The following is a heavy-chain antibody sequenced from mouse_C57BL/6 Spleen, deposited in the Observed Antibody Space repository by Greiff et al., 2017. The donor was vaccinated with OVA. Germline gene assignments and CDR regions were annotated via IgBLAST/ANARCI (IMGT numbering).Heavy chain of an antibody. CDR1: GFTFSDYG. CDR2: ISSGSSTI. CDR3: ARYSNYVYAMDY. Sequence: DVKLVESGGGLVKPGGSLKLSCAASGFTFSDYGMHWVRQAPEKGLEWVAYISSGSSTIYYADTVKGRFTISRDNAKNTLFLQMTSLRSEDTAMYYCARYSNYVYAMDYWGQGTSVTVSS. J-gene: IGHJ4*01. V-gene: IGHV5-17*01. D-gene: IGHD2-5*01.